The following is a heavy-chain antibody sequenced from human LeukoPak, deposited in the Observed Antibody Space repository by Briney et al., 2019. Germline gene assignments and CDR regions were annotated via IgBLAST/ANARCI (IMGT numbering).Heavy chain of an antibody. CDR1: GYSISSGYY. V-gene: IGHV4-38-2*02. Sequence: SETLSLTCTVSGYSISSGYYWGWIRQPPGKGLEWIGSIYHSGSTYYNPSLKSRVTISVDTSKNQFSLKLSSVTAADTAVYYCARSPYDSSGYYFNTWGQETLVTVSS. CDR3: ARSPYDSSGYYFNT. CDR2: IYHSGST. D-gene: IGHD3-22*01. J-gene: IGHJ4*02.